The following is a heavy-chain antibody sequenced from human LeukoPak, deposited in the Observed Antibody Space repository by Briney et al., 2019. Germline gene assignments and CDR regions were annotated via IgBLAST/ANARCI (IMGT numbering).Heavy chain of an antibody. CDR2: INHSGST. V-gene: IGHV4-34*01. Sequence: SETLSLTCAVYGGSFSGYYWSWIRQPPGKGLEWIGEINHSGSTNYNPSLKSRVTISVDTSKNQFSLKLSSVTAADTAVYYCAGAVAAPTPDAFDIWGQGTMVTVSS. CDR3: AGAVAAPTPDAFDI. D-gene: IGHD6-19*01. J-gene: IGHJ3*02. CDR1: GGSFSGYY.